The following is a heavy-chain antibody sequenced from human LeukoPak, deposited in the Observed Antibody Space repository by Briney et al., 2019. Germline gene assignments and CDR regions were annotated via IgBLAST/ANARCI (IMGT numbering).Heavy chain of an antibody. Sequence: PGGSLRLSCVASGFPFSSYWMTWVHQAPGKGLEWVANIKQDGSRKSYVDSVKGRLTISRDNAKNSLYLQMNSLRAEDTAIYYCTRVGYIDEGIDYWGQGTLVTVSS. CDR1: GFPFSSYW. J-gene: IGHJ4*02. CDR2: IKQDGSRK. V-gene: IGHV3-7*04. D-gene: IGHD5-24*01. CDR3: TRVGYIDEGIDY.